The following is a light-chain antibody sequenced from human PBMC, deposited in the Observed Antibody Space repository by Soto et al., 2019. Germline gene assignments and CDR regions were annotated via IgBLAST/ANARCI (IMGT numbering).Light chain of an antibody. CDR2: LNSDGSH. CDR3: QTWGTGIQV. CDR1: SGHSRYV. J-gene: IGLJ2*01. Sequence: QLVLTQSPSASASLGASVKLTCTLSSGHSRYVIAWHQQQPEKGPRYLMKLNSDGSHSKGDGIPDRFSGSSSGAERYLTISRLQSEDEADYYCQTWGTGIQVFGGGTKLTVL. V-gene: IGLV4-69*02.